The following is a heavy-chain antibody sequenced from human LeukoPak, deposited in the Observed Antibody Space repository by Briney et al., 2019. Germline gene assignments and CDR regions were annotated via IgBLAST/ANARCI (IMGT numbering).Heavy chain of an antibody. J-gene: IGHJ3*02. Sequence: GGSLRLSCAVSGFTFSTYGMHWVRQAPGKGLEWVAVIWFDGSIKYYADSVKGRFTISRDNSKNTLDLQMNSLRAEDTAVYYCARAVGPFDIWGQGTIVIVSS. CDR1: GFTFSTYG. CDR2: IWFDGSIK. CDR3: ARAVGPFDI. V-gene: IGHV3-33*01.